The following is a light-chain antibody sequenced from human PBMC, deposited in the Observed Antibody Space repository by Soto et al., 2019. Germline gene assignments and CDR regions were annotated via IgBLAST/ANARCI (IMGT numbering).Light chain of an antibody. V-gene: IGKV3-20*01. J-gene: IGKJ1*01. CDR3: QQYGSSPQDT. Sequence: EIVLTQSPGTLSLSPGERATLSCRASQSVSSTYVAWYQQKSGQAPRLLIYGASSRATGIPDRFSGSGSGTDFTLTISSLEPEDFAVYYCQQYGSSPQDTFGQGTKVDIK. CDR2: GAS. CDR1: QSVSSTY.